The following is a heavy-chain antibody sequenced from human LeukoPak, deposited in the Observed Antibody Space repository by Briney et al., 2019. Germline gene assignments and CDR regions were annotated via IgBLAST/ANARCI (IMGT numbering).Heavy chain of an antibody. Sequence: GGSVSLLCAPSGLPLRNAWMSWARQPPGKGRERVGRINGKTDGGTTDYAAPMKGRFTISRDDSINTLYLQMNNLKTEDTAVYYCTTPKSYYYYYIDVWGKGTTVTVSS. CDR2: INGKTDGGTT. V-gene: IGHV3-15*01. J-gene: IGHJ6*03. CDR1: GLPLRNAW. CDR3: TTPKSYYYYYIDV.